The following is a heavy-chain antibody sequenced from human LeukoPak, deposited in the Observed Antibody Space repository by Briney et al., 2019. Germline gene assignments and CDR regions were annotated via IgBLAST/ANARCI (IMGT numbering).Heavy chain of an antibody. Sequence: GGSLRLSCAASGFTFSSYAMSWVRQAPGKGLEWASAISGSGGSTYYADSVKGRFTISRDNSKNTLYLQMNSLRAEDTAVYYCAKDGYSSGWYNAFDIWGQGTMVTVSS. CDR1: GFTFSSYA. J-gene: IGHJ3*02. CDR2: ISGSGGST. V-gene: IGHV3-23*01. CDR3: AKDGYSSGWYNAFDI. D-gene: IGHD6-19*01.